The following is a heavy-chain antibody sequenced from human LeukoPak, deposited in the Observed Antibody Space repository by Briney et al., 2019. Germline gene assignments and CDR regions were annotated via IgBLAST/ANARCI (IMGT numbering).Heavy chain of an antibody. CDR2: ISAYNGNT. J-gene: IGHJ4*02. Sequence: ASVKVSCKASGYTFTSYGISWVRQAPGQGLEWMGWISAYNGNTNYAQKLQGRVTMTTDTSTSTAYMELRSLRSDDTAVYYCARDRRVAAAAILAYWGQGTLVTVSS. D-gene: IGHD6-13*01. V-gene: IGHV1-18*01. CDR1: GYTFTSYG. CDR3: ARDRRVAAAAILAY.